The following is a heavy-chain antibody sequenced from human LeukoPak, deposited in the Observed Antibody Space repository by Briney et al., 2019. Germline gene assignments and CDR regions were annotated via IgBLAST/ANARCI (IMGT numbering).Heavy chain of an antibody. V-gene: IGHV4-34*01. CDR2: INHSGST. CDR1: GGSFSGYY. D-gene: IGHD2-15*01. Sequence: PSETLSLTCAVYGGSFSGYYRSWIRQPPGKGLEWIGEINHSGSTNYNPSLKSRVTISVDTSKNQFSLKLSSVTAADTAVHYCARGGSDHWGQGTLVTVSS. CDR3: ARGGSDH. J-gene: IGHJ1*01.